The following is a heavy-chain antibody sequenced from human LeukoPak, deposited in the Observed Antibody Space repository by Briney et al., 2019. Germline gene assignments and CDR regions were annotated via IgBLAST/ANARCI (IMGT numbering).Heavy chain of an antibody. V-gene: IGHV3-30*02. Sequence: GGSLRLSCAASGFTFSSYSMNWVRQAPGKGPEWVALIRYDGSNKYYADSVKGRFTISIDNSKNTLYLQMNSLRAEDTAVYYCAKTGSGYWGQGTLVTVSS. D-gene: IGHD1-14*01. CDR1: GFTFSSYS. J-gene: IGHJ4*02. CDR2: IRYDGSNK. CDR3: AKTGSGY.